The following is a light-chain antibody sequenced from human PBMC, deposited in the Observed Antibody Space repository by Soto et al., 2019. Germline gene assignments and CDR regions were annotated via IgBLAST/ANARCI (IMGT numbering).Light chain of an antibody. V-gene: IGLV2-14*03. J-gene: IGLJ2*01. CDR1: SSGVGSYYY. Sequence: QSALTQPASVSGSPGQSITISCTGTSSGVGSYYYVSWYQHHPGKAPNLTIYDVSNRPSGVSDRFSGSKSGNTASLTISGLQAEDEADYYCSSYTNINTVVFGGGPKLTVL. CDR3: SSYTNINTVV. CDR2: DVS.